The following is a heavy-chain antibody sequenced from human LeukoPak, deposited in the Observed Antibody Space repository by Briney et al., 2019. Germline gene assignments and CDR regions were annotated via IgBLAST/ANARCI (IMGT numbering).Heavy chain of an antibody. CDR2: INHSGST. D-gene: IGHD3-16*02. V-gene: IGHV4-34*01. CDR1: GGSFSGYY. J-gene: IGHJ4*02. Sequence: SETLSLTCAVYGGSFSGYYWSWIRQPPGKGLEWIGEINHSGSTNYNPSLKSRVTISVDTSKNQFSLKLSSVTAADTAVYYCARGLTGVYYDYVWGSYRTYYFDYWGQGTLVTVSS. CDR3: ARGLTGVYYDYVWGSYRTYYFDY.